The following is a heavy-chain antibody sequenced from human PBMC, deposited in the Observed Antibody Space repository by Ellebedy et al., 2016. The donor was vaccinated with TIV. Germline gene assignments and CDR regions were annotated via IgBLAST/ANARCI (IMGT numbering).Heavy chain of an antibody. V-gene: IGHV1-46*01. CDR3: ARDLRGENDY. CDR2: INPSSGST. CDR1: GYSFPSYH. Sequence: ASVQVSCKASGYSFPSYHLHWVRQAPGQGLQWMGIINPSSGSTTYAQKFRGRVTMTRDTSTKTVSMELSRLKYDDTAVYYCARDLRGENDYWGQGTLVTVSS. J-gene: IGHJ4*02.